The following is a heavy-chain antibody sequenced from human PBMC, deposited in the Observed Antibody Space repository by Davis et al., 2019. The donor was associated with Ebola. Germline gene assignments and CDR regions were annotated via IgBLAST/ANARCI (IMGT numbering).Heavy chain of an antibody. CDR2: ITSDGITT. Sequence: PGGSLRLSCAAAGFTFSNYWMQWVRQAPGEGLVWVSHITSDGITTSYAESVRGRFTISRDNAKNTVYLQMNSLRVEDTAVYYCAKDISPHNGVIVTQVDSWGQGTLVTVSS. V-gene: IGHV3-74*01. CDR1: GFTFSNYW. CDR3: AKDISPHNGVIVTQVDS. D-gene: IGHD1-1*01. J-gene: IGHJ4*02.